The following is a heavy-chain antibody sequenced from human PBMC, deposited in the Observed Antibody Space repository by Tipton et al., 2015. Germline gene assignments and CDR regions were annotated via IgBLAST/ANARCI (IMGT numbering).Heavy chain of an antibody. CDR2: IHYSGYT. J-gene: IGHJ4*02. D-gene: IGHD1-1*01. CDR3: ARHPNAGEREGFDY. CDR1: GDSISNSHNF. Sequence: TLSLTCNVSGDSISNSHNFWSWIRQSPGKGLEWIGSIHYSGYTYYNPSLKSRVTISSDTSKNQFSLDLSPVTAADTAVYYCARHPNAGEREGFDYWGQGTLVTVSS. V-gene: IGHV4-39*07.